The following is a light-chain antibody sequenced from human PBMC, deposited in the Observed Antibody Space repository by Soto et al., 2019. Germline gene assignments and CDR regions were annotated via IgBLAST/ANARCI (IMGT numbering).Light chain of an antibody. CDR1: SSDIGAYKF. CDR3: TSGTTSTTTI. J-gene: IGLJ2*01. Sequence: QSALTQPASVSGSPGQSITISCTGTSSDIGAYKFVSWYQQHPGKAPKLMLYDVNIRPSGVSNRFSGSKSGNTASLTISGLQDDDDADYYCTSGTTSTTTIFGGGTKVTVL. CDR2: DVN. V-gene: IGLV2-14*03.